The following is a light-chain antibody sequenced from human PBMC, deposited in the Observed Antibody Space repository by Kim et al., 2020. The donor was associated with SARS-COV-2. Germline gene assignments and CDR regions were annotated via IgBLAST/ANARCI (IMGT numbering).Light chain of an antibody. CDR1: NIVTKS. CDR3: QVWDTGSTHVV. CDR2: FDS. V-gene: IGLV3-21*04. J-gene: IGLJ2*01. Sequence: APGKTATITCGGNNIVTKSVPWYQQKPGQAPVLVIYFDSDRPSGIPERFSGSISGNTATLTISRVEAGDEADYYCQVWDTGSTHVVFGGGTQLTVL.